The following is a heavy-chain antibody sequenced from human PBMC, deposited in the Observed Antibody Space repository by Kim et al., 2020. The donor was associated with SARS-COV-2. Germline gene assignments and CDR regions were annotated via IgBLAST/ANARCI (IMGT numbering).Heavy chain of an antibody. V-gene: IGHV3-48*03. D-gene: IGHD1-26*01. Sequence: GGSLRLSCAVSGFTFSSYEMNWVRQAPGKGLEWISKISRSGTTIYYADSVRGRFTISRDNDKNSLYLQMNSLRAEDTAVYYCVRTNGCYSGAGDLDYWGQGTLVTVSS. CDR2: ISRSGTTI. J-gene: IGHJ4*02. CDR1: GFTFSSYE. CDR3: VRTNGCYSGAGDLDY.